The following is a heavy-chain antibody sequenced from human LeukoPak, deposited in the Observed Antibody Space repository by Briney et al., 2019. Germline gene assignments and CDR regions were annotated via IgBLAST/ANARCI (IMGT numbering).Heavy chain of an antibody. D-gene: IGHD1-1*01. CDR2: VGRSGADT. V-gene: IGHV3-23*01. Sequence: GGSLRLSCVVSGFTFRSYAVSWFRQAPGKGLEWVSTVGRSGADTDYADSVRGRFTISKDSSKNTLQMNSLSAEDTAIYFCVKHSGGVYGNSDYWGQGILVTVSS. CDR1: GFTFRSYA. J-gene: IGHJ4*02. CDR3: VKHSGGVYGNSDY.